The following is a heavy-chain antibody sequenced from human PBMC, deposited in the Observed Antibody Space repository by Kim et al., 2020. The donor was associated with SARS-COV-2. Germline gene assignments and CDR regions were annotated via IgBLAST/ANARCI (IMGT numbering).Heavy chain of an antibody. CDR3: ARGGAVAYRKFDY. D-gene: IGHD2-21*01. J-gene: IGHJ4*02. CDR2: VYSSGRT. CDR1: GGSLNGHY. V-gene: IGHV4-59*11. Sequence: SETLSLTCTVSGGSLNGHYWTWIRQSPGKGLEWIGYVYSSGRTNYNASLKSRLTMSVDTSRSQFSLKLNSVTTADTAVYYCARGGAVAYRKFDYWGQGALVTVSS.